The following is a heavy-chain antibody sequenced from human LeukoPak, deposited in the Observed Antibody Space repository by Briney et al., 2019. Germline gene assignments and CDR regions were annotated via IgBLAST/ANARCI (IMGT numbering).Heavy chain of an antibody. V-gene: IGHV1-2*02. CDR2: INPNSGGA. J-gene: IGHJ5*02. CDR1: VYIFSGYY. CDR3: ARAGQEALRFLEWLSGPYNWFDP. Sequence: ASVNVSCKASVYIFSGYYMHWLRQAAGQGLEWMGWINPNSGGADYAQKFQGRVNMTRDTSISTAYMALSRLRSEDTAVYYCARAGQEALRFLEWLSGPYNWFDPWGQGTLVTVSS. D-gene: IGHD3-3*01.